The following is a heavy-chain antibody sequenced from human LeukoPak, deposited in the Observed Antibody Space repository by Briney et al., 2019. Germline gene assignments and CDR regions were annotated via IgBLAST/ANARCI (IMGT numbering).Heavy chain of an antibody. CDR3: ARDIRAGSLRGADY. CDR2: ISAYNGNT. D-gene: IGHD1-26*01. CDR1: GYTFTSYG. V-gene: IGHV1-18*01. Sequence: ASVKVSCKASGYTFTSYGISWVRQAPGQGLEWMGWISAYNGNTNYAQKFQGRVTMTRNTSISTAYMELSSLRSEDTAVYYCARDIRAGSLRGADYWGQGTLVTVSS. J-gene: IGHJ4*02.